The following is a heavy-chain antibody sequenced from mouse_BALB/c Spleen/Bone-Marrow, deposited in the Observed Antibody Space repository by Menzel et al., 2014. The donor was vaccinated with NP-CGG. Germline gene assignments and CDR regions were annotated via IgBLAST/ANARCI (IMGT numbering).Heavy chain of an antibody. D-gene: IGHD1-1*01. CDR3: ARSFYGRSMDY. V-gene: IGHV1S56*01. Sequence: VHLVESGPELVKPGASVRISCKASGYTFTSYYIHWLKQRPGQGLEWIGWIYPGNVNNKYNEKFKGKATLTADKSSGTAYMQLSSLTSEDSAVYFCARSFYGRSMDYWGQGTSVTVSS. CDR2: IYPGNVNN. J-gene: IGHJ4*01. CDR1: GYTFTSYY.